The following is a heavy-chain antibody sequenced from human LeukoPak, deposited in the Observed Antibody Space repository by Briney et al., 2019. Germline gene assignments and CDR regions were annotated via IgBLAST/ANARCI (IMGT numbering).Heavy chain of an antibody. V-gene: IGHV3-23*01. J-gene: IGHJ5*02. CDR1: GFTFSSYA. D-gene: IGHD3-9*01. CDR3: AKDRVYYDILTCYYSGGMFDP. CDR2: ISGSGGST. Sequence: PGGSLRLSCAASGFTFSSYAMSWVRQAPGKGLEWVSGISGSGGSTYYADSMKGRFTISRDNSKNTLYLQMNSLRAEDTAVYYCAKDRVYYDILTCYYSGGMFDPWGQGTLVTVSS.